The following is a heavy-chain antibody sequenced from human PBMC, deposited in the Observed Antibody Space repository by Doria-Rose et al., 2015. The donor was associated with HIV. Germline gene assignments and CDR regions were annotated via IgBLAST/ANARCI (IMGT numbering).Heavy chain of an antibody. V-gene: IGHV4-4*09. J-gene: IGHJ6*03. CDR2: IYSSGNT. CDR1: SSYY. D-gene: IGHD3-10*01. Sequence: SSYYWNWIRQPPGKGLEWIGYIYSSGNTHYNSSLKSRVTISIDTSKNQFSLKLSSVTAADTAVYYCARFRPSRGIYYSLDVWGKGTTVTVSS. CDR3: ARFRPSRGIYYSLDV.